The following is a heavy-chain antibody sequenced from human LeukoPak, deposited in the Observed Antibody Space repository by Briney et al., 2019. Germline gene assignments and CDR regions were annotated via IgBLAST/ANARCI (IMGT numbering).Heavy chain of an antibody. CDR3: AKAPLSRVQKWLRAYYFDY. Sequence: PGGSLRLSCAASGFTFSSYAMSWVRQAPGKGLEWVSAISGSGGSTYYADSVKGRFTISGDNSKNTLYLQMNSLRAEDTAVYYCAKAPLSRVQKWLRAYYFDYWGQGTLVTVSS. CDR2: ISGSGGST. J-gene: IGHJ4*02. D-gene: IGHD5-12*01. V-gene: IGHV3-23*01. CDR1: GFTFSSYA.